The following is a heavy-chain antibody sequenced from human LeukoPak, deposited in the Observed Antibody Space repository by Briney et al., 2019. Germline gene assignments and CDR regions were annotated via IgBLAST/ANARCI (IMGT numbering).Heavy chain of an antibody. CDR3: ARDVGLYYYDSRGCDY. V-gene: IGHV3-30-3*01. CDR2: ISYDGSNK. CDR1: GFTFSSYA. J-gene: IGHJ4*02. Sequence: GGSLRLSCAASGFTFSSYAMHWVRQAPGKGLEWVAVISYDGSNKYYADSVKGRFTISRDNSKNTLYLQMNSLRAEDTAVYYCARDVGLYYYDSRGCDYWGQGTLVTVSS. D-gene: IGHD3-22*01.